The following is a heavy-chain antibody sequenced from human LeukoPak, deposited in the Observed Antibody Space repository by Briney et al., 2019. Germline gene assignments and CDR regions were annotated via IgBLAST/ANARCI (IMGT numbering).Heavy chain of an antibody. CDR3: ARVLLSSSWYAFDY. D-gene: IGHD6-13*01. Sequence: GGSLRLSCAASGFTFSSYSMNWVRQAPGKGLEWVSSISSSSSYIYYADSVKGRFTISRDNAKNSLYLQMNSLRAEDTAVYYCARVLLSSSWYAFDYWGQGTLATVSS. CDR1: GFTFSSYS. J-gene: IGHJ4*02. CDR2: ISSSSSYI. V-gene: IGHV3-21*01.